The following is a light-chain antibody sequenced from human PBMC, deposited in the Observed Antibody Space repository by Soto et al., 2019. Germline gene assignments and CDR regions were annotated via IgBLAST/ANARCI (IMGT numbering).Light chain of an antibody. J-gene: IGKJ1*01. V-gene: IGKV1-5*03. Sequence: DVQMTQSPSTLSASIGDRVTITCRASQSIGSELAWYQQKPGKAPKLLIYKASSLESGVPSTFSGSGSGTEFTLTISSLQPDDFATYYCQQYNSYRAFGQGTKV. CDR1: QSIGSE. CDR3: QQYNSYRA. CDR2: KAS.